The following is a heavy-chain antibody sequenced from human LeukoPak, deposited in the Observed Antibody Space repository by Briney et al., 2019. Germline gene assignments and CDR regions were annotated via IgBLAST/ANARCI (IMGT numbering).Heavy chain of an antibody. CDR1: GGSFSGYY. CDR2: INHSGSA. J-gene: IGHJ4*02. CDR3: ARERGSDY. D-gene: IGHD3-16*01. V-gene: IGHV4-34*01. Sequence: SETLSLTCAVYGGSFSGYYWSWIRQPPGKGLEWIGEINHSGSANYNPSLKSRVTISVDTSKNQFSLKLSSVTAADTAVYYCARERGSDYWGQGTLVTVSS.